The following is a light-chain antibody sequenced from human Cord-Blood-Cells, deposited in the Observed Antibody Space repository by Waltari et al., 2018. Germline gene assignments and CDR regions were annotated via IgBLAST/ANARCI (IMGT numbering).Light chain of an antibody. CDR2: AAS. J-gene: IGKJ2*01. CDR1: QSLSSY. V-gene: IGKV1-39*01. CDR3: PQSYSTPYT. Sequence: DIQMTQSPSSLSASVGDRVTITCRASQSLSSYLNWYQQKPWKAPKLLIYAASSLQSGVPSRFSGSGSGTDFTLTISSLQPEDFATYYCPQSYSTPYTFGQGTKLEIK.